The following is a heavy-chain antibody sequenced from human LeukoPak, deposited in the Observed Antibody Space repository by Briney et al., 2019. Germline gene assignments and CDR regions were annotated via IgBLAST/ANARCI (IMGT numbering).Heavy chain of an antibody. CDR1: VGSLTIISSSTYY. D-gene: IGHD6-25*01. CDR2: LYYGHNS. CDR3: ARQLPTAAADTRGYFDY. V-gene: IGHV4-39*01. Sequence: SETLSLTRTLSVGSLTIISSSTYYWGWIRQAPGKGLEWIGSLYYGHNSHYNPSLKSRSTLSVDTSNNQFSLKLTSVTAADAAVYFCARQLPTAAADTRGYFDYWGQGTVVTVSS. J-gene: IGHJ4*02.